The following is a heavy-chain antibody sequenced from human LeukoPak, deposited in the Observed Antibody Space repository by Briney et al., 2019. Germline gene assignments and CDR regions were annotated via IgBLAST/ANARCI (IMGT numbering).Heavy chain of an antibody. Sequence: GGSLRLSCAASGFTFSSYSMNWVRQAPGKGLEWVSSISSSSSYIYYADSVKGRFTISRDNSKNTLHLQMISLRAEGTAVYYCARDQGAWGYGYNFDYWGQGTLVTVSS. CDR3: ARDQGAWGYGYNFDY. CDR2: ISSSSSYI. J-gene: IGHJ4*02. CDR1: GFTFSSYS. D-gene: IGHD3-16*01. V-gene: IGHV3-21*01.